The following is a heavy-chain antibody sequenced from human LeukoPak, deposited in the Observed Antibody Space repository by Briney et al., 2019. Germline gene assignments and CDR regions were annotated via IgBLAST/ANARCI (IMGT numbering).Heavy chain of an antibody. Sequence: GGSLRLSCAASGFTFSSYSMNWVRQAPGKGLEWVSSISSSSSYIYHADSVKGRFTISRDNAKNSLYLQMNSLRAEDTAVYYCARTSTNYDSSFSDAFDIWGQGTMVTVSS. V-gene: IGHV3-21*01. CDR3: ARTSTNYDSSFSDAFDI. CDR1: GFTFSSYS. D-gene: IGHD3-22*01. J-gene: IGHJ3*02. CDR2: ISSSSSYI.